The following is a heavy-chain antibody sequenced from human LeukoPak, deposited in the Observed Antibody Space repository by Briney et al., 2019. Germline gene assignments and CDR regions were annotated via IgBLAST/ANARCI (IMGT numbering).Heavy chain of an antibody. D-gene: IGHD3-10*01. CDR2: ISGSGGST. CDR3: ARAGSVYYYMDV. CDR1: GFTFSSYA. Sequence: GGSLRLSCAASGFTFSSYAMSWVRRAPGKGLEWVSAISGSGGSTYYADSVKGRFTISRDNSKNSLYLQMNSLRAEDTAVYYCARAGSVYYYMDVWGKGTTVTVSS. V-gene: IGHV3-23*01. J-gene: IGHJ6*03.